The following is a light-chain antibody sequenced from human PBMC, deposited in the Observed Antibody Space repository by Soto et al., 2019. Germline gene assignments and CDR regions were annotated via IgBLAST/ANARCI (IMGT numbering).Light chain of an antibody. CDR1: SSDVGSYNY. J-gene: IGLJ1*01. CDR2: EVT. CDR3: SSYRSSSTYV. Sequence: QSALTQPASVSGSPGQSITISFTGTSSDVGSYNYVSWHQQHPGQAPKLMIYEVTNRASGVPDRFSASKSGNTASLTISGLQAGDEADYYCSSYRSSSTYVFGTGTKLTVL. V-gene: IGLV2-14*01.